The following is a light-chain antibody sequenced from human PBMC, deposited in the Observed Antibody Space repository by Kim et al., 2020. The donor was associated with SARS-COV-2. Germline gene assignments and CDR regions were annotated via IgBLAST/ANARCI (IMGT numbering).Light chain of an antibody. CDR3: QVWVRSGDHMV. J-gene: IGLJ2*01. CDR1: NIGSNS. V-gene: IGLV3-21*04. CDR2: YDN. Sequence: SYELTQPHSVSVAPGNTARITCGGNNIGSNSVHWYQQRPGHAPILFIYYDNDRPSGIPERFSGSNSGNTATLTINSVEAGDEADYYCQVWVRSGDHMVFGGGTQLTVL.